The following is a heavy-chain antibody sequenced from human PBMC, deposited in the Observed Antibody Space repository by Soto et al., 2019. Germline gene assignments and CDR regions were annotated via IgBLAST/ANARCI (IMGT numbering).Heavy chain of an antibody. CDR1: GYTFTSYG. V-gene: IGHV1-18*04. J-gene: IGHJ6*01. CDR2: ISAYNGNT. D-gene: IGHD2-2*02. CDR3: ARGSRKDIVVVPAAIRVVDLDV. Sequence: GASVKVSCKASGYTFTSYGISWVRQAPGQGLEWRGWISAYNGNTNYAQKLQGRDIMSTDTSTSTAYMELRSLRSDDTAAGYCARGSRKDIVVVPAAIRVVDLDVWGQGTTVTVSS.